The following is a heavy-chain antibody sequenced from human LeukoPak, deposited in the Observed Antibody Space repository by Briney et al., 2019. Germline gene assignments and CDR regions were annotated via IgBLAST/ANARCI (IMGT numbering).Heavy chain of an antibody. V-gene: IGHV4-59*08. Sequence: SETLSLTCTVSGGSISSYYWSWIRQPPGKGLEWIGYIYYSGGTNYNPSLKSRVTISVDTSKNQFSLKLSSVTAADTAVYYCARRRVVNPLYDAFDIWGQGTMVTVSS. CDR2: IYYSGGT. J-gene: IGHJ3*02. CDR1: GGSISSYY. D-gene: IGHD2-2*01. CDR3: ARRRVVNPLYDAFDI.